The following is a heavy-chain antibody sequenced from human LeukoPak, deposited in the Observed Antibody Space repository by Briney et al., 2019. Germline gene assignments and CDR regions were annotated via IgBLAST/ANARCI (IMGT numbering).Heavy chain of an antibody. D-gene: IGHD4-17*01. J-gene: IGHJ4*02. CDR2: IWYDGSNK. V-gene: IGHV3-33*01. CDR1: GFTFSSYG. Sequence: GRSLRLSCAASGFTFSSYGMHWVRQAPGKGLEWVAVIWYDGSNKHYADSVKGRFTISRDNSKNTLYLQMNSLRAEDTAVYYCARGMEEYGDYSGYWGQGTLVTVSS. CDR3: ARGMEEYGDYSGY.